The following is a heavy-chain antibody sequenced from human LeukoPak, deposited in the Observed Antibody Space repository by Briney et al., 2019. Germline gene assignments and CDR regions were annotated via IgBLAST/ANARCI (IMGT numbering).Heavy chain of an antibody. D-gene: IGHD2-15*01. J-gene: IGHJ4*02. CDR2: VSYSGST. V-gene: IGHV4-39*07. CDR3: ARDNVVDATSGIDY. CDR1: PGSISSDSYY. Sequence: SETLSLTCTVSPGSISSDSYYWAWIRQPPGKGLDWIGSVSYSGSTYLNPSLKSRVTISLDTSKQQFSLKVTSMTAADTAVYFCARDNVVDATSGIDYWGQGTLVTVSS.